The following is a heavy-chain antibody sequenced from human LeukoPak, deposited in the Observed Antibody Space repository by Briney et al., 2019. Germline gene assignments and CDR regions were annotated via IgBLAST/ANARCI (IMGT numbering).Heavy chain of an antibody. J-gene: IGHJ6*02. V-gene: IGHV4-34*01. CDR3: ARPEGGQLVPSYGMDV. D-gene: IGHD6-13*01. CDR1: GGSFSGYY. Sequence: SETLSLTCAVYGGSFSGYYWSWIRQPPGKGLEWIGEINHSGSTNYNPSLKSRVTISVDTSKNQFSLKLSSVTAADTAVYYCARPEGGQLVPSYGMDVWGQGTTVTVSS. CDR2: INHSGST.